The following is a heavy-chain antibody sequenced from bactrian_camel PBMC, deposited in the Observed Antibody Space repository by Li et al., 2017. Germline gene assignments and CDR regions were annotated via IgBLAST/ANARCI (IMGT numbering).Heavy chain of an antibody. Sequence: QVQLVESGGGSVQAGGSLRLSCAASGYTYNRNCMAWFRQAPGKEREGVAAIATDGRTSYADSVKGRFTISHVNANNTLHLQMNSLKPEDTAVYYCAADLGWCGSRPLQRHFRNWGQGTQVTVS. CDR1: GYTYNRNC. CDR2: IATDGRT. CDR3: AADLGWCGSRPLQRHFRN. J-gene: IGHJ6*01. D-gene: IGHD2*01. V-gene: IGHV3S53*01.